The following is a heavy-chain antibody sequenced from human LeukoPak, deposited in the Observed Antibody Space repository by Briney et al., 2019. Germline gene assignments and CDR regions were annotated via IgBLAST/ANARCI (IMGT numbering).Heavy chain of an antibody. CDR2: ISSSSSYI. Sequence: GGSLRLSCAASGFTFSSYSMNWVRPAPGKGLEWVSSISSSSSYIYYADSVKGRFTISRDNAKNSLYLQMNSLRAEDTAVYYCARVDIKLTIFGVVTSFYWYFDLWGRGTLGTVSS. CDR1: GFTFSSYS. D-gene: IGHD3-3*01. CDR3: ARVDIKLTIFGVVTSFYWYFDL. V-gene: IGHV3-21*01. J-gene: IGHJ2*01.